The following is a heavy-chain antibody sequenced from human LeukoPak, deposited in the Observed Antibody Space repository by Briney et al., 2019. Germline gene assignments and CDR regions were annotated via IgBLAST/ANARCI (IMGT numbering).Heavy chain of an antibody. Sequence: SETLSLTCTVSGGSISSYYWSWIRQPPGKGLEWIGYIYYSGSTNYNPSLKSRVTISVDTSKNQFSLKLSPVTAADTAVYYCARGATEFVDYWGQGTLVTVSS. CDR2: IYYSGST. CDR3: ARGATEFVDY. J-gene: IGHJ4*02. D-gene: IGHD5-12*01. CDR1: GGSISSYY. V-gene: IGHV4-59*01.